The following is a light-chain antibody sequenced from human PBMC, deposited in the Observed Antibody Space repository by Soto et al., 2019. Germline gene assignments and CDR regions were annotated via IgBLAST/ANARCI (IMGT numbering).Light chain of an antibody. Sequence: DIQMTQSPSTLSASVGDRVTITCRASQSISNSLAWYQQKPGKAPNLLIYKASSLESGVPSRFSGSGSGTEFTPTISSLLPGDFAHYYCQQYVSYPVTFGGETKVEMK. CDR2: KAS. CDR3: QQYVSYPVT. CDR1: QSISNS. J-gene: IGKJ4*01. V-gene: IGKV1-5*03.